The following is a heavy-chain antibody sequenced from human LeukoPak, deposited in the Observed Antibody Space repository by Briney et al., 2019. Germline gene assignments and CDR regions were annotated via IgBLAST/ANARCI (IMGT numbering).Heavy chain of an antibody. D-gene: IGHD3-10*01. CDR3: VKVAKYYYGSETYYFFEH. Sequence: PGESLRLSCAASGFTFTTYCMSWVRLLPGKGLEWVANIYQDGTEKYYVDSVKGRFTISGDNAKNSLDLQMNSLRVEDTGIYYCVKVAKYYYGSETYYFFEHWGQGTPVTASS. CDR1: GFTFTTYC. V-gene: IGHV3-7*02. J-gene: IGHJ4*02. CDR2: IYQDGTEK.